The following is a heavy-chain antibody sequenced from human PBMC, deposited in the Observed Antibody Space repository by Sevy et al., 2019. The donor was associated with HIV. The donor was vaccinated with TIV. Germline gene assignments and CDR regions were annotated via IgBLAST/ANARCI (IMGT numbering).Heavy chain of an antibody. Sequence: GGSLRLSCAASGFTFSSYWMSWVRQAPGKGLEWVANIKQDGSEKYYVDSVKGRFTISRDNAKNSLYLQMNSLRAEDTAVYYCARVDCSGGSCYSTDYYFDYWGQGTPVTVSS. CDR2: IKQDGSEK. D-gene: IGHD2-15*01. CDR3: ARVDCSGGSCYSTDYYFDY. J-gene: IGHJ4*02. CDR1: GFTFSSYW. V-gene: IGHV3-7*03.